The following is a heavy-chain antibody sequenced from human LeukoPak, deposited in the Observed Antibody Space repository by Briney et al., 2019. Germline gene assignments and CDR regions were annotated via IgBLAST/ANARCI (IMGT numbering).Heavy chain of an antibody. J-gene: IGHJ4*02. CDR1: GFTFSRYA. CDR3: VKDSSSGSYFDY. V-gene: IGHV3-64D*06. Sequence: GGSLRLSCSASGFTFSRYAMHWVRQAPGKGLEYVSAISSNGGSTYYADSVKGRFTISRDNSRNTLHPQMSSLRVEDTAVYYRVKDSSSGSYFDYWGQGALVTVSS. CDR2: ISSNGGST. D-gene: IGHD3-10*01.